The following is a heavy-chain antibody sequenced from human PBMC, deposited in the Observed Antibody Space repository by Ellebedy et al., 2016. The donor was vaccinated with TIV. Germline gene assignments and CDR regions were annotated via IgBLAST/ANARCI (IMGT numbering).Heavy chain of an antibody. J-gene: IGHJ6*02. D-gene: IGHD3-3*01. CDR1: DGSLSGYS. V-gene: IGHV4-59*01. CDR3: ERAVSDFYGVYGMDV. Sequence: MPSETLSLTCTVSDGSLSGYSWSWIRQHPGRKGPARMGYVYYTGSTDYNTSLKTRVSISVDMSKHQFPLRLNSVTAADTAIYYCERAVSDFYGVYGMDVWGQGTTVTVSS. CDR2: VYYTGST.